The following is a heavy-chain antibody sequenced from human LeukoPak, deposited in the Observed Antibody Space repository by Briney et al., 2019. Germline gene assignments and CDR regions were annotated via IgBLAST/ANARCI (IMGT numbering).Heavy chain of an antibody. D-gene: IGHD2-21*01. CDR2: ISGDGGST. CDR1: GFTFRHFW. Sequence: GGSLRLSCAASGFTFRHFWMHWVRQAPGKGLVWVSRISGDGGSTVYADSVKGRFTISRDNAKNTPYLQMNSLRGDDTALYYCVRDLFPDAFDIWGQGTMVTVFS. J-gene: IGHJ3*02. V-gene: IGHV3-74*01. CDR3: VRDLFPDAFDI.